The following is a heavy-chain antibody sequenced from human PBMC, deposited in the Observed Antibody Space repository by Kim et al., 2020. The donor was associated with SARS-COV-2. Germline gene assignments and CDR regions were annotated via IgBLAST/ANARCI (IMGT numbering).Heavy chain of an antibody. Sequence: GGSLRLSCAASGFTFSSYWMHWVRQAPGKGLVWVSRINSDGSSTSYADSVKGRFTISRDNAKNTLYLQMNSLRAEDTAVYYCASPFMSAAGTAYYFDYWGQGTLVTVSS. CDR3: ASPFMSAAGTAYYFDY. CDR1: GFTFSSYW. D-gene: IGHD6-13*01. J-gene: IGHJ4*02. CDR2: INSDGSST. V-gene: IGHV3-74*01.